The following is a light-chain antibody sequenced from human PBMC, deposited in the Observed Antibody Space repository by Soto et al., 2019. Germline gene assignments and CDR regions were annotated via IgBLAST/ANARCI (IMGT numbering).Light chain of an antibody. V-gene: IGKV1-5*01. CDR2: DAS. CDR3: QQYDSYSPLT. CDR1: QSISKW. J-gene: IGKJ4*01. Sequence: DIQMTQSPSTLSASVGDRVTMTCRASQSISKWLALYQQKPGTAPKLLIYDASNLESGVPSRFSGSGSGTEFTLTIRSLQPDDFATYYCQQYDSYSPLTFGGGTKVEIK.